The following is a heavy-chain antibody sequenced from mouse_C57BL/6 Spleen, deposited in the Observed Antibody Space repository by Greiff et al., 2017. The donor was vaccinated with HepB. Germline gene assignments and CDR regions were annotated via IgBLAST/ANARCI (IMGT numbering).Heavy chain of an antibody. CDR2: ISDGGSYT. D-gene: IGHD3-2*02. CDR1: GFTFSSYA. Sequence: DVMLVESGGGLVKPGGSLKLSCAASGFTFSSYAMSWVRQTPEKRLEWVATISDGGSYTYYPDNVKGRFTISRDNAKNNLYLQMSQLKSEDTAMYYCARYLDSSGYNAMDYWGQGTSVTVSS. J-gene: IGHJ4*01. CDR3: ARYLDSSGYNAMDY. V-gene: IGHV5-4*03.